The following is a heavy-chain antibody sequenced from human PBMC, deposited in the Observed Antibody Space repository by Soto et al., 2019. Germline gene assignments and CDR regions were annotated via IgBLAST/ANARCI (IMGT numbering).Heavy chain of an antibody. CDR3: AKPRSGYGDYYYYGMDV. Sequence: GGSLRLSCAASGFTFSSYAMSWVRQAPGKGLEWVSAISGSGGSTYYADSVKGRFTISRDNSKNTLYLQMNSLRAEDTAVYYCAKPRSGYGDYYYYGMDVWGQGTTVTVSS. J-gene: IGHJ6*02. CDR2: ISGSGGST. D-gene: IGHD5-18*01. CDR1: GFTFSSYA. V-gene: IGHV3-23*01.